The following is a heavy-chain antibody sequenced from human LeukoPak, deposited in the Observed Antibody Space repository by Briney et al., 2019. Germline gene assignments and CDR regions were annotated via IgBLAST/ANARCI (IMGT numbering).Heavy chain of an antibody. CDR3: ARDHPDEPLTAVGSFDY. CDR2: ICAYNGNT. D-gene: IGHD2-8*01. CDR1: GYTLTRYG. Sequence: ASVKVSCKASGYTLTRYGINGVRQAPGQGLEWMGWICAYNGNTNYAQKLQGRVTTNTDTSTSTAYMELRSLRSDDTAVYYCARDHPDEPLTAVGSFDYWGQGTLVTVSS. J-gene: IGHJ4*03. V-gene: IGHV1-18*01.